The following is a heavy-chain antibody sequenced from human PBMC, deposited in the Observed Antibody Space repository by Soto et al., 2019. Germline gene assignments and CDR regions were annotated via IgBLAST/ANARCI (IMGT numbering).Heavy chain of an antibody. Sequence: QVQLVQSGAEVKKPGASVKVSCKASGSTFSTLDLNWVRQAPGQGLDWMGWMHANTGLTGHAQKFQGRLSMTRDTSISTAYMELSSLRADDTAVYYCARYIFGQGFISWGQGTRVTVSS. J-gene: IGHJ4*02. V-gene: IGHV1-8*01. CDR1: GSTFSTLD. CDR3: ARYIFGQGFIS. D-gene: IGHD3-10*01. CDR2: MHANTGLT.